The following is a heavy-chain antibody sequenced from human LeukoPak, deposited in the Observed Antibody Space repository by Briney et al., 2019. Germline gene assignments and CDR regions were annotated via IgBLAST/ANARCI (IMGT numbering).Heavy chain of an antibody. CDR1: GGSISSGSYY. CDR2: MYTSGSA. D-gene: IGHD1-26*01. V-gene: IGHV4-61*02. CDR3: ARERSVFGNIGSYSYYYYYMDV. Sequence: SETLSLTYTVSGGSISSGSYYWSWIRQPAGKGLEWIGRMYTSGSANYNPSLKSRVTISGDTSKNQFSLKLSSVTAADTAVYYCARERSVFGNIGSYSYYYYYMDVWGKGTTVTISS. J-gene: IGHJ6*03.